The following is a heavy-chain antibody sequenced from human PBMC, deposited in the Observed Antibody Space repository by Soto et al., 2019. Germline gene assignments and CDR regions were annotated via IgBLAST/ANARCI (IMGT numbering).Heavy chain of an antibody. V-gene: IGHV3-7*05. Sequence: EVELVESGGGLVQPGGSLRLSCAATGFMVSSYWMTWVRQAPGRGLEWVANINQNGSERYYVDSVEGRFTISRDNAMNSVVLHMEHLRVEDTAMYYCATDILDFWGQGTLVTVSS. D-gene: IGHD3-9*01. J-gene: IGHJ4*02. CDR1: GFMVSSYW. CDR2: INQNGSER. CDR3: ATDILDF.